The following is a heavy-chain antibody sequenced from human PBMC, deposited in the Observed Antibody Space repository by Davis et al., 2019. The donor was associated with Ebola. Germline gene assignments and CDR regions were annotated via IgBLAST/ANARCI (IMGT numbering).Heavy chain of an antibody. D-gene: IGHD2-2*01. V-gene: IGHV4-34*01. J-gene: IGHJ6*02. CDR3: ARVGGIVAVPAAMRYYYGMDV. Sequence: SETLSLTCAVYGGSFSGYYWSWIRQPPGKGLEWIGEINHSGSTNYNPSLKSRVTISVDTSKNQFSLKLSSVTAADTAVYYCARVGGIVAVPAAMRYYYGMDVWGQGTTVTVSS. CDR1: GGSFSGYY. CDR2: INHSGST.